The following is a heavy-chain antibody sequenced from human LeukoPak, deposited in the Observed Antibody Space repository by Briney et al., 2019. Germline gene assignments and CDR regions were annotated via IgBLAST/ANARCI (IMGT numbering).Heavy chain of an antibody. CDR3: AGNYEGQGVVAAH. CDR2: VSVYNGNT. V-gene: IGHV1-18*04. J-gene: IGHJ4*02. CDR1: GYTFTGYY. Sequence: GASVKVSCKASGYTFTGYYMHWVRQAPGQGLEWLGWVSVYNGNTNNVQTLQGRLTMTTDVSTSTAYMELRSLRSDDTAVYYCAGNYEGQGVVAAHWGQGTLVTVSS. D-gene: IGHD3-16*01.